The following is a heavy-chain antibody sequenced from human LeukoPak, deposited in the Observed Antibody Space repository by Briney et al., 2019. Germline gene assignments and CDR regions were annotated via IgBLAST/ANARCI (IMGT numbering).Heavy chain of an antibody. Sequence: PGRSLRLSCAASGFTFSSYAMHWVRQAPGKGLEWVAVISYDGSNKYYADSVKGRFTISGDNSKNTLYLQMNSLRAEDTAVYYCARWSSDYVWGSYRHTSFDAFDIWGQGTMVTVSS. J-gene: IGHJ3*02. V-gene: IGHV3-30*04. D-gene: IGHD3-16*02. CDR3: ARWSSDYVWGSYRHTSFDAFDI. CDR1: GFTFSSYA. CDR2: ISYDGSNK.